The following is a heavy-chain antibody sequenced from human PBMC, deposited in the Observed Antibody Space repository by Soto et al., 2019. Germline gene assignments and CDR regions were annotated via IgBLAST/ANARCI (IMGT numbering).Heavy chain of an antibody. D-gene: IGHD3-22*01. CDR3: ARMEAEYYYDSSGYYYSH. V-gene: IGHV5-51*01. CDR1: GYSFTSYW. Sequence: GESLKISCKGSGYSFTSYWIGWVRQMPGKGLEWMGIIYPGDSDTRYSPSFQGQVTISADKSISTAYLRWSSLKASDTAMYYCARMEAEYYYDSSGYYYSHWGQGTLVTVSS. J-gene: IGHJ4*02. CDR2: IYPGDSDT.